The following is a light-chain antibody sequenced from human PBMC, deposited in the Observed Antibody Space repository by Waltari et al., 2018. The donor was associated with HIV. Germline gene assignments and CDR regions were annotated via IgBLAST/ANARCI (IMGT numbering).Light chain of an antibody. CDR1: PSISNY. J-gene: IGKJ4*01. CDR2: DAS. CDR3: QQRFNWPLT. V-gene: IGKV3-11*01. Sequence: EIVLTQSPATLSLSPGGRATLSCRASPSISNYLAWYQQIPGQAPRLLIFDASNRATDIPARFSGSGSGTNFTLTISGLESEDFAFYYCQQRFNWPLTFGGGTKVEIK.